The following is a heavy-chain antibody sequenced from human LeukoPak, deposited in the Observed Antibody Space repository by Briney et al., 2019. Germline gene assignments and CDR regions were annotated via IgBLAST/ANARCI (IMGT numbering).Heavy chain of an antibody. V-gene: IGHV3-53*01. CDR3: ASGRGGRGGINYFDY. CDR1: GFDVGRNY. J-gene: IGHJ4*02. D-gene: IGHD2-15*01. CDR2: IYSGGAT. Sequence: GGSLRLPCAASGFDVGRNYMTWVRQAPGKGLEWVSFIYSGGATYYADSVRGRFTISRDSSKNTLYLQMNSLRAEDTALYYCASGRGGRGGINYFDYWGQGTLVTVSS.